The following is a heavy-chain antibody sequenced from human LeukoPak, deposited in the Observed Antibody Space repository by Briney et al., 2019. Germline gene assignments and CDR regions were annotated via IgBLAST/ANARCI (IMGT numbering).Heavy chain of an antibody. V-gene: IGHV3-23*01. CDR3: AKERGGLFAFDI. Sequence: GGSLRLSCAASGFTFSSYAMSWVRQAPGKGLEWVSAISGSGGSTYYADSVKGRSTISRDNSKNTLYLQMNSLRVEDTAVYYCAKERGGLFAFDIWGQGTMVTVSS. J-gene: IGHJ3*02. CDR2: ISGSGGST. CDR1: GFTFSSYA. D-gene: IGHD3/OR15-3a*01.